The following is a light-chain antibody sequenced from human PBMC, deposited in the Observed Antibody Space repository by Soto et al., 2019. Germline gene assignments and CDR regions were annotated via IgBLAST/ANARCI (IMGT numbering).Light chain of an antibody. V-gene: IGKV4-1*01. J-gene: IGKJ5*01. CDR3: QQHYITPIT. Sequence: DIVMTQSPDSLAVSLGERATINCKSSQSVLYSSNNKNYLAWYQQKPGQPPKLLIYWASTRESGVPDRFSGSGSGTNFPXTINSLQAADVAVYYCQQHYITPITLGQGTRLESK. CDR2: WAS. CDR1: QSVLYSSNNKNY.